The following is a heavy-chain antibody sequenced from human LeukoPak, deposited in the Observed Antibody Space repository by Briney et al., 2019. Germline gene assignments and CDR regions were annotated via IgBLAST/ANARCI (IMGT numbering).Heavy chain of an antibody. D-gene: IGHD3-10*01. CDR2: IYYSGST. Sequence: PSETLSLTCTVSGGSISSSSYYWGWIRQPPGKGLEWIGSIYYSGSTYYNPSLKSRVTISVDTSKNQFSLKLSSVTAADTAVYYCARHGGLLWFGESNWCDPWGQGTLVTVSS. CDR1: GGSISSSSYY. V-gene: IGHV4-39*01. J-gene: IGHJ5*02. CDR3: ARHGGLLWFGESNWCDP.